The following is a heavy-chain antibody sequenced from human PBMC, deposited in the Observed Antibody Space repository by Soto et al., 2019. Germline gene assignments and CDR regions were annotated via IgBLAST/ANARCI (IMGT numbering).Heavy chain of an antibody. D-gene: IGHD1-26*01. J-gene: IGHJ6*02. Sequence: PGGSLRLSCAASGFTFSSYAMHWVRQAPGKGLEWVAVISYDGSNKYYADSVKGRFTISRDNSKNTLYLQMNSLRAEDTAVYYCARGGSLFPHYYYGMDVWGQGTTVTVSS. V-gene: IGHV3-30-3*01. CDR1: GFTFSSYA. CDR3: ARGGSLFPHYYYGMDV. CDR2: ISYDGSNK.